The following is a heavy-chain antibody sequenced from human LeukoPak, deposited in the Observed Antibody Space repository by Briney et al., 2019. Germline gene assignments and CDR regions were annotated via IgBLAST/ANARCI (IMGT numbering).Heavy chain of an antibody. CDR3: ARVYYGSGSLYYYYYYMDV. D-gene: IGHD3-10*01. J-gene: IGHJ6*03. CDR1: GFTFSSYG. V-gene: IGHV3-21*04. CDR2: IDSSSSYI. Sequence: PGGSLRLSCAASGFTFSSYGMHWVRQAPGKGLEWVSSIDSSSSYIYYADSVKGRFTISRDNAKNSLYLQMNSLRAEDTAVYYCARVYYGSGSLYYYYYYMDVWGKGTTATISS.